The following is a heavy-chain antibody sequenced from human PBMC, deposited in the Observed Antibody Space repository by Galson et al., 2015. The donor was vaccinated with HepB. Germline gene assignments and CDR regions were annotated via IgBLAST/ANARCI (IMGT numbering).Heavy chain of an antibody. CDR1: GGTFSSYA. D-gene: IGHD2-15*01. CDR3: ARDPPYCSGGSCYSGWDY. V-gene: IGHV1-69*06. Sequence: SVKVSCKASGGTFSSYAISWVRQAPGQGLEWMGGIIPIFGTATYAQKFQGRVTITADKSTSTAYMELSSLRSEDTAVYYCARDPPYCSGGSCYSGWDYWGQGTLVTVSS. CDR2: IIPIFGTA. J-gene: IGHJ4*02.